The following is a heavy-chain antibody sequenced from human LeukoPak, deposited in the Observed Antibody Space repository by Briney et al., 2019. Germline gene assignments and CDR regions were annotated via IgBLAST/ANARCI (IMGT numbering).Heavy chain of an antibody. J-gene: IGHJ6*02. CDR1: GFTFSSYS. CDR2: ISSSSSSYI. Sequence: GGSLRLSCAASGFTFSSYSMNWVRQAPGKGLEWVSSISSSSSSYIYYADSVKGRFTISRDNAKNSLYLQMNSLRAEDTAVYYCARDDFYYYYGMDVWGQGTTVTVSS. CDR3: ARDDFYYYYGMDV. V-gene: IGHV3-21*01. D-gene: IGHD2-21*02.